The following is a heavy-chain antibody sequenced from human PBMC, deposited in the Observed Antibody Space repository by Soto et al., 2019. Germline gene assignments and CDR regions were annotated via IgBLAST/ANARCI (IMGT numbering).Heavy chain of an antibody. CDR2: ISGSGGST. J-gene: IGHJ6*02. CDR1: GFTFSSYA. CDR3: AKEMGELSRSYYYYYGMDV. V-gene: IGHV3-23*01. D-gene: IGHD3-16*02. Sequence: GGSLRLSCAASGFTFSSYAMSWVRQAPGKGLEWVSAISGSGGSTYYADSVKGRFTISRDKSKNTLYLQMNSLRAEDTAVYYCAKEMGELSRSYYYYYGMDVWGQGTTVTVSS.